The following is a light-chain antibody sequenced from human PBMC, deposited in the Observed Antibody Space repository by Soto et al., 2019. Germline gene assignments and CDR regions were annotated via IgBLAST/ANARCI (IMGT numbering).Light chain of an antibody. Sequence: EIVLTQSPATLSLYPGERATLSCRASQSVSSYLAWYQQKPGQAPRLLIYDASNRATGIPARFSGSGSGPDFTRTISSLEPEDFAVYYCQQRSNWPPLTFGGGTKVEIK. CDR2: DAS. V-gene: IGKV3-11*01. CDR1: QSVSSY. CDR3: QQRSNWPPLT. J-gene: IGKJ4*02.